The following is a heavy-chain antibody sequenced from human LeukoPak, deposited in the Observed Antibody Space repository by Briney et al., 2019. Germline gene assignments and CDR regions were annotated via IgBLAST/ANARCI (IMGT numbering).Heavy chain of an antibody. CDR2: IYYSGST. CDR1: GGSISSYY. J-gene: IGHJ5*02. D-gene: IGHD3-22*01. V-gene: IGHV4-59*01. Sequence: SETLSLTCTVSGGSISSYYWSWIRQPPGKGLEWIGYIYYSGSTNYNPSLKSRVTISVDTSKNQFSLKLSSVTAADTAVYYCARGVGSYYYDSSDAWGQGTLVTVSS. CDR3: ARGVGSYYYDSSDA.